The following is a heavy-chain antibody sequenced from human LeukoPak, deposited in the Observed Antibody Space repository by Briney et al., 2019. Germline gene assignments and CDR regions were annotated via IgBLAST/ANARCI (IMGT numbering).Heavy chain of an antibody. CDR1: GFTFSSYG. V-gene: IGHV3-33*01. CDR2: IWYDGSNK. Sequence: GGSLRLSCAASGFTFSSYGMHWVRQAPGKGLEGVAVIWYDGSNKYYADSVKGRFTISRDNSKNTLYLQMNSLRAEDTAVYDSAIGQIREHYCDYVRIGIYYYGMDVWGQGTTVTVSS. D-gene: IGHD4-17*01. J-gene: IGHJ6*02. CDR3: AIGQIREHYCDYVRIGIYYYGMDV.